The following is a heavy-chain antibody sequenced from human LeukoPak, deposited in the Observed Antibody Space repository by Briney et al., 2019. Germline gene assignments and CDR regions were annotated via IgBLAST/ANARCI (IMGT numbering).Heavy chain of an antibody. CDR2: IWYDGSNE. CDR1: RFTFSSYG. CDR3: ARGSQAVAGFFDY. J-gene: IGHJ4*02. V-gene: IGHV3-33*01. Sequence: GGSLRLSCAASRFTFSSYGMHWVRQAPGKGLEWVAAIWYDGSNEYYADSVKGRFTISRDNSKNTLYLQMNSLRADDTAVYHCARGSQAVAGFFDYWGQGTLVTVSS. D-gene: IGHD6-19*01.